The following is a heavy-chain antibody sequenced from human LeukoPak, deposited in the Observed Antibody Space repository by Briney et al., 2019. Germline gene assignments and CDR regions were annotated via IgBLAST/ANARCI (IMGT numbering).Heavy chain of an antibody. CDR1: GGSISSGGYS. Sequence: PSETLSLTCTVSGGSISSGGYSWSWIRQHPGKGLEWIGYIYYSGSTYYNPSLKSRVTISVDTSKNQFSLKLSSVTAADTAVYYCARVVYDFWSGYYTYFDYWGQGTLVTDSS. D-gene: IGHD3-3*01. V-gene: IGHV4-31*03. CDR3: ARVVYDFWSGYYTYFDY. J-gene: IGHJ4*02. CDR2: IYYSGST.